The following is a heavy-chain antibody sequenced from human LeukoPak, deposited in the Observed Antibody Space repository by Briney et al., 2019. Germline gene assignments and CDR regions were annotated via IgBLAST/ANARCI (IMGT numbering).Heavy chain of an antibody. CDR2: ISGSGGST. CDR1: GFTFSSYA. Sequence: SGGSLRLSCAASGFTFSSYAMSWVRQAPGKGLEWVSAISGSGGSTYYADSVKGRFTISRDNSKNTLYLQMNSLRAEDTAVYYCAIAPLWFDYYGMDVWGQGTTVAVSS. D-gene: IGHD3-10*01. J-gene: IGHJ6*02. V-gene: IGHV3-23*01. CDR3: AIAPLWFDYYGMDV.